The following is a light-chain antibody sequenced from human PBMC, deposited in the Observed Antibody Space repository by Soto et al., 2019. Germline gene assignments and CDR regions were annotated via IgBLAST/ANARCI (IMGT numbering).Light chain of an antibody. Sequence: IVITQSPANLSVYPGKRTTLYCRDSQSISSNLAWYQQKLGQAPRLLIYGASTRATGITARFSGSGSGTEFTLTISCLQSEAFAGYYCHQQNNWLTWTFGQGPKVDIK. CDR1: QSISSN. J-gene: IGKJ1*01. CDR3: HQQNNWLTWT. CDR2: GAS. V-gene: IGKV3-15*01.